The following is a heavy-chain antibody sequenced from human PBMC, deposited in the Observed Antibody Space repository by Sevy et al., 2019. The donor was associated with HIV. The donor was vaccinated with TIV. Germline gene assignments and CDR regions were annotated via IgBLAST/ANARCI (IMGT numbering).Heavy chain of an antibody. CDR2: FDPEDGET. J-gene: IGHJ6*02. V-gene: IGHV1-24*01. CDR1: GYTLSKLP. D-gene: IGHD3-3*01. CDR3: ATLDFWSDYPFYGVDV. Sequence: ASVKVFCKVSGYTLSKLPMYWVRQAPGKGLEWMGGFDPEDGETIYAQKFQGRVIMTEDTSSDTAYMELSSLRSEDTAVSYCATLDFWSDYPFYGVDVWGQGTTVTVSS.